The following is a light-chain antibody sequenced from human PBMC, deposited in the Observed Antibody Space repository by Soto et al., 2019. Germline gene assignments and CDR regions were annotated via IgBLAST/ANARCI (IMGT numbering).Light chain of an antibody. CDR2: TAS. Sequence: DVQMTQSPSSLTASVGDRVTITCRTSQSVSIYLNWYQLKPGKAPKLLISTASRLQSGVPSRFSGSGSGTDFTLTISSLQPDDFATYSCQRSYTTPFTFGGGTEVQIK. CDR1: QSVSIY. J-gene: IGKJ4*01. CDR3: QRSYTTPFT. V-gene: IGKV1-39*01.